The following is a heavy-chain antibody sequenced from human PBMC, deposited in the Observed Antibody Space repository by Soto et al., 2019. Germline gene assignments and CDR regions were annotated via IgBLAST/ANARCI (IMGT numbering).Heavy chain of an antibody. D-gene: IGHD4-4*01. J-gene: IGHJ6*01. CDR3: ARVASNYGGMDV. CDR1: GFTFSSYA. Sequence: GGSLRLSCAASGFTFSSYAMSWVRLAPGKGLEWVSAISGSGGSTYYADSVKGRFTISRDNSKNTLYLQMNSLRAEDTAVYYGARVASNYGGMDVWGQVNTVTVCS. CDR2: ISGSGGST. V-gene: IGHV3-23*01.